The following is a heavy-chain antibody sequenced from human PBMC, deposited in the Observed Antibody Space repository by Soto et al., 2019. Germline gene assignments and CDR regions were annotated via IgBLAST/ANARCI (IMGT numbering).Heavy chain of an antibody. V-gene: IGHV4-31*03. D-gene: IGHD3-16*01. Sequence: PSETLSLTCTVSGGPFPNGGYYWSWIRQEPGKGLEWIGYTNYSGDTSYNPFLRSRVTISTDTSKTKFYLRLRSVTSADTAVYYCARGDSQVSSVFDYWGQGMLVTVSS. CDR2: TNYSGDT. CDR3: ARGDSQVSSVFDY. J-gene: IGHJ4*02. CDR1: GGPFPNGGYY.